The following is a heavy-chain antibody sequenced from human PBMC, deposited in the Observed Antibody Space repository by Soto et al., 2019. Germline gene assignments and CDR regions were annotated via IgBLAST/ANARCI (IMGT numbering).Heavy chain of an antibody. CDR2: IYHSGST. V-gene: IGHV4-4*02. CDR1: GGSISSSNW. D-gene: IGHD6-19*01. Sequence: PSETLSLTCAVSGGSISSSNWWSWVRQPPGKGLEWIGEIYHSGSTNYNPSLKSRVTISVDKSKNQFSLKLSSVTAADTAVYYCAREGIAVAGTQSSFSEPRYYGMDVWGQGTTVTVSS. J-gene: IGHJ6*02. CDR3: AREGIAVAGTQSSFSEPRYYGMDV.